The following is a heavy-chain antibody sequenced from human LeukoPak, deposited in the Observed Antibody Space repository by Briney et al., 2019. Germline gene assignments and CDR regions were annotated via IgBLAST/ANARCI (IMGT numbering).Heavy chain of an antibody. V-gene: IGHV7-4-1*02. CDR3: ARKKVEPDRYFDY. CDR1: GYTFTSYT. CDR2: INTDTGNP. Sequence: ASVKVSCKTSGYTFTSYTINWVRQAPGQGLEWMGLINTDTGNPTYAQGFTGRFVFSLDTSVSTAFLQISSLTAEDTAVYYCARKKVEPDRYFDYWGQGTLVTVSS. J-gene: IGHJ4*02. D-gene: IGHD1-14*01.